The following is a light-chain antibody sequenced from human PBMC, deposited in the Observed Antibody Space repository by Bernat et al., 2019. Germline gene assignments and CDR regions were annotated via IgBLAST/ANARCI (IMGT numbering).Light chain of an antibody. CDR2: DVS. CDR3: SSVSITSTPVV. CDR1: SSDVGAYNY. Sequence: QSALTQPASVSGSPGQSITLSCTGTSSDVGAYNYVSWYQQHPGRPPKLMIFDVSNRPSGVSDRFSGSKSGNTASLTISGLRPEDEADYYCSSVSITSTPVVFGGGTKLTVL. V-gene: IGLV2-14*03. J-gene: IGLJ3*02.